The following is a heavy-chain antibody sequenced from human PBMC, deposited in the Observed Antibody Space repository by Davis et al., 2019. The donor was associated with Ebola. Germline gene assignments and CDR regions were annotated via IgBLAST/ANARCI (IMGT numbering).Heavy chain of an antibody. J-gene: IGHJ4*02. D-gene: IGHD6-6*01. CDR1: GFMFSSYA. V-gene: IGHV3-64*04. Sequence: GGSLRLSCSVSGFMFSSYAMHWVRQAPGKGLQYVSGITNNGGSTCYADSVKGRFIISRDNSKNTLYLQMNSLRAEDTAVYYCLSGSSSGSSVAYWGQGTLVTVSS. CDR3: LSGSSSGSSVAY. CDR2: ITNNGGST.